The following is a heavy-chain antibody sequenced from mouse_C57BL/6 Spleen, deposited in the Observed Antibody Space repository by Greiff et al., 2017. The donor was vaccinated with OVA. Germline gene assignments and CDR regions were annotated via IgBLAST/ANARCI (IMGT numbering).Heavy chain of an antibody. CDR1: GFTFTDYY. V-gene: IGHV7-3*01. J-gene: IGHJ2*01. D-gene: IGHD1-1*01. CDR2: IRNKANGYTT. CDR3: ARRHYGSRVLDY. Sequence: EVQGVESGGGLVQPGGSLSLSCAASGFTFTDYYMSWVRQPPGKALEWLGFIRNKANGYTTEYSASVKGRFTISRDNSQSILYLQMNALRAEDSATDYCARRHYGSRVLDYWGQGTTLTVSS.